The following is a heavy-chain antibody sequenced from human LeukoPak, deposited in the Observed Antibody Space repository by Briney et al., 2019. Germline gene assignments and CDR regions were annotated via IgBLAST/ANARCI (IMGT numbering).Heavy chain of an antibody. CDR3: ARDPGRRFDY. CDR2: INEDGSEK. CDR1: GFTFNSYW. Sequence: GGSLRLSCAASGFTFNSYWMTWVRQAPGKGLEWVASINEDGSEKHYVDSVEGRFSISRDNPKSALYLQMNTLSAEDTAVYYCARDPGRRFDYWGQGTLVTVSS. J-gene: IGHJ4*02. V-gene: IGHV3-7*01.